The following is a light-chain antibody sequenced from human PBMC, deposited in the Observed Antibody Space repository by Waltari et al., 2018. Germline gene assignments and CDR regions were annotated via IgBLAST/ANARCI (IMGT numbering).Light chain of an antibody. CDR3: AAWDDSLSCWV. Sequence: QSVLTQPPSASGTPGQRVTISCSGSSSNVGSSYVYWYQHLPGAAPKVLMFRDDGRAPGIPDRFSGSKSGTSASLAISGLRSEDEADYYCAAWDDSLSCWVFGGGTKLTVL. CDR1: SSNVGSSY. V-gene: IGLV1-47*01. CDR2: RDD. J-gene: IGLJ3*02.